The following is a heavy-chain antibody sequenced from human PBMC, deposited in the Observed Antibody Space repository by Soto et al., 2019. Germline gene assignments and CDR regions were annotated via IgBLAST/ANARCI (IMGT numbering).Heavy chain of an antibody. CDR3: AKDDCSGGSCQIDY. D-gene: IGHD2-15*01. CDR1: GFTFSSYA. V-gene: IGHV3-23*01. J-gene: IGHJ4*02. Sequence: LRLSCAASGFTFSSYAMSWVRQAPGKGLEWVSAISGSGGSTYYADSVKGRFTISRDNSKNTLYLQMNSLRAEDTAVYYCAKDDCSGGSCQIDYWGQGTLVTVSS. CDR2: ISGSGGST.